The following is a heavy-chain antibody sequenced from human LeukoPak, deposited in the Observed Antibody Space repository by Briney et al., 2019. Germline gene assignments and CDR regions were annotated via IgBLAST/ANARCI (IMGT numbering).Heavy chain of an antibody. CDR3: ATGSGSYYV. CDR2: IYSSGST. D-gene: IGHD1-26*01. CDR1: GGSISSFY. J-gene: IGHJ4*02. V-gene: IGHV4-4*07. Sequence: PSETLSLTCTVSGGSISSFYWSWIRQPAGKGLKWIGRIYSSGSTNYNPSLKSRVTMSVETSKNQFSLKLSSVTAADTAVYYCATGSGSYYVWGQGTLVTVSS.